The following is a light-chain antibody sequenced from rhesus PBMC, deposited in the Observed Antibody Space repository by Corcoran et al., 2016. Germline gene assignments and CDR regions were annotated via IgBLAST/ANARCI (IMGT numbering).Light chain of an antibody. J-gene: IGKJ1*01. CDR2: AAS. CDR3: QHSYGTPWT. CDR1: ENVNNY. V-gene: IGKV1-74*01. Sequence: DIQMTQSPSSLSASVGDRVTITCRASENVNNYLHWYQQKPGKAPKLLIYAASTLQSGVPSRFSGSGSGTDYTFNISSLQPEDVATYYCQHSYGTPWTFGQGTKVEIK.